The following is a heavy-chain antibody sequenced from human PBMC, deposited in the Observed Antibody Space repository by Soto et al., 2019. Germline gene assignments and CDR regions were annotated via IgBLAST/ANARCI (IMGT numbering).Heavy chain of an antibody. J-gene: IGHJ6*03. D-gene: IGHD2-2*01. CDR1: GFTFSSYA. V-gene: IGHV3-23*01. CDR3: AKNKAAMANYYYYMDV. Sequence: GGSLRFSCAASGFTFSSYAMSWVRQAPGKGLEWVSAISGSGGSTYYADSVKGRFTISRDNSKNTLYLQMNSLRAEDTAVYYCAKNKAAMANYYYYMDVWGKGTTVTVSS. CDR2: ISGSGGST.